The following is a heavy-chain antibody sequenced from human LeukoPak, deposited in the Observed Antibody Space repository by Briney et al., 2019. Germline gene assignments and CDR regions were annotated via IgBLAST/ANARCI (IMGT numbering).Heavy chain of an antibody. D-gene: IGHD4-17*01. CDR2: INPSGGST. CDR1: GYTFTSYY. Sequence: ASVKVSCKASGYTFTSYYMHWVRQAPGQGLEWMGIINPSGGSTSYAQKFQGRVTMTRDMSTSTVYMELSSLRSEDTAVYYCARGFADGVDRGYNYYYYMDVWGKGTTVTVSS. V-gene: IGHV1-46*01. J-gene: IGHJ6*03. CDR3: ARGFADGVDRGYNYYYYMDV.